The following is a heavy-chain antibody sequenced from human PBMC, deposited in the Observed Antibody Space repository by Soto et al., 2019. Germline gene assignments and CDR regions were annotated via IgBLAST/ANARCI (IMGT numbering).Heavy chain of an antibody. CDR2: IYPGDSDT. J-gene: IGHJ5*02. V-gene: IGHV5-51*01. D-gene: IGHD1-26*01. CDR1: GYSFTNYW. CDR3: ARCASSGSLDWFDP. Sequence: GESLKISCKGSGYSFTNYWIGRVRQMPGKGLEWMGIIYPGDSDTRYSPSFQGQVTISADKSITTAYLQWSSLKASDTAIYYCARCASSGSLDWFDPWGQGTLVTVSS.